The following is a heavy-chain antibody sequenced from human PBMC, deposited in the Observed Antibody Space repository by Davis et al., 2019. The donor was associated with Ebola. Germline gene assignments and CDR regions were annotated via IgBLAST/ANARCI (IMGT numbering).Heavy chain of an antibody. V-gene: IGHV4-34*01. J-gene: IGHJ4*02. CDR2: INHSGST. Sequence: GSLRLSCAVYGGSFSGYYWSWIRQPPGKGLEWIGEINHSGSTNYNPSLKSRVTISVDTSKNQFSLKLSSVTAADTAVYHCAKDWDHYGPQYWGQGTLVTVSS. D-gene: IGHD4-17*01. CDR1: GGSFSGYY. CDR3: AKDWDHYGPQY.